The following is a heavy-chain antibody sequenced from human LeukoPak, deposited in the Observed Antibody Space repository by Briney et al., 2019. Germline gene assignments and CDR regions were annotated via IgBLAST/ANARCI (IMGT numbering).Heavy chain of an antibody. CDR1: GGSISSGDYY. CDR2: IYYSGST. J-gene: IGHJ6*03. D-gene: IGHD3-3*01. V-gene: IGHV4-30-4*08. Sequence: SETLSLTCTVSGGSISSGDYYWSWIRQPPGKGLEWIGYIYYSGSTYYNPSLKSRVTISVDTSKNPFSLKLSSVTAADTAVYYCAREPRGRDYDFWSGYDPPDYYYYMDVWGKGTTVTVSS. CDR3: AREPRGRDYDFWSGYDPPDYYYYMDV.